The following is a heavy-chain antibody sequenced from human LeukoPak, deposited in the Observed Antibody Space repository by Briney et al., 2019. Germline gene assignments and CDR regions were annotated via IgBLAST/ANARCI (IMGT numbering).Heavy chain of an antibody. J-gene: IGHJ4*02. CDR3: ARRGGPFKYSSSWYGDY. CDR2: IYPGDSDT. D-gene: IGHD6-13*01. V-gene: IGHV5-51*01. CDR1: GYSFTSYW. Sequence: GESLKISCKGSGYSFTSYWIGWVRQMPGKGLEWMGIIYPGDSDTRYSPSFQGQVTISADKSISTAYLQWSSLKASDTAMYYCARRGGPFKYSSSWYGDYWGQGTLVTVSS.